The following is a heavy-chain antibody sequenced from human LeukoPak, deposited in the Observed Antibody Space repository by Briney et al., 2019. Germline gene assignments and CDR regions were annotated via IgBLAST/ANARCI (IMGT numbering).Heavy chain of an antibody. CDR1: GYTFTGYY. D-gene: IGHD1-26*01. J-gene: IGHJ3*02. Sequence: APVTVSCKASGYTFTGYYMHWVRQAPGQGLEWMGWINPNSGGTNCAQKFQGRVTMTRDTSISTAYMELSRLRSDDTAVYYCARDRGSYFSDAFDIWGQGTMVTVSS. CDR3: ARDRGSYFSDAFDI. V-gene: IGHV1-2*02. CDR2: INPNSGGT.